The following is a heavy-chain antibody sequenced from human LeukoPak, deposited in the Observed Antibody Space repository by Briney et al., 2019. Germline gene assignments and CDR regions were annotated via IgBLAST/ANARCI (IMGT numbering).Heavy chain of an antibody. J-gene: IGHJ4*02. V-gene: IGHV3-23*01. CDR2: ISDSSDNI. CDR1: GFTFSSNG. CDR3: ATDLFGYFDR. Sequence: GGSLRLSCAASGFTFSSNGMSWVRQAPGGGLEWVSSISDSSDNIYYADSVKGRFITSRDSSKNTLFLQMHSLRAEDTAVYYCATDLFGYFDRWGQGTLVTVSS. D-gene: IGHD3-16*01.